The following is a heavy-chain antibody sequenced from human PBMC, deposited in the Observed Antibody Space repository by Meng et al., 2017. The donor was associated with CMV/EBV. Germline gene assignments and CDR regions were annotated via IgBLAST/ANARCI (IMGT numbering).Heavy chain of an antibody. Sequence: SQTPSLTCAVYGGSFSGYYWSWIRQPPGKGLEWIGEINHSGSTNYNPSLKSRVTISVDTSKNQFSLKLSSVTAADTAVYYCAREGVGCSSTSCFPSSGMDVWGQGTTVTVSS. CDR2: INHSGST. CDR1: GGSFSGYY. J-gene: IGHJ6*02. CDR3: AREGVGCSSTSCFPSSGMDV. D-gene: IGHD2-2*01. V-gene: IGHV4-34*01.